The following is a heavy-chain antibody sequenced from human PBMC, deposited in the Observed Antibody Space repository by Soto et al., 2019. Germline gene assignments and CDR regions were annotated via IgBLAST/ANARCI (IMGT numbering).Heavy chain of an antibody. J-gene: IGHJ5*02. V-gene: IGHV4-34*01. CDR2: INHSGST. Sequence: PSETLSLTCAVYGGSFSGYYWSWIRQPPGKGLEWIGEINHSGSTNYNPSLKSRVTISVDTSKNQFSLKLSSVTAADTAVYYCGRVGGYCVFFYWSPPGGRGTLDPVSS. CDR3: GRVGGYCVFFYWSPP. D-gene: IGHD2-15*01. CDR1: GGSFSGYY.